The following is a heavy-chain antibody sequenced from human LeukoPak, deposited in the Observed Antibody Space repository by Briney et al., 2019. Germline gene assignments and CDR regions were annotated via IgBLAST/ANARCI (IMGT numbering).Heavy chain of an antibody. CDR1: GFTFITND. D-gene: IGHD1-14*01. J-gene: IGHJ4*02. CDR3: ARGVEPLAANTLAY. V-gene: IGHV3-53*01. Sequence: PGGSLRLSCAASGFTFITNDMTWVRQAPGKGLEWVSLLYSDGNTKYTDSVQGRFTISRDNSKNTLYLEMNSLSPDDTAVYYCARGVEPLAANTLAYWGQGTLVTVSS. CDR2: LYSDGNT.